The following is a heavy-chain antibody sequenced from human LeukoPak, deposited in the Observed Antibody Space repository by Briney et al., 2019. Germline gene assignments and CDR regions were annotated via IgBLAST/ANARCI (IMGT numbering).Heavy chain of an antibody. J-gene: IGHJ4*02. D-gene: IGHD3-16*01. CDR1: GLIFSSYG. Sequence: GGSLRLSCAASGLIFSSYGMHWVRQAPGKGLEWVAVISHDGSNKYYADSVKGRFTISRDNPTNTLYLQMNSLRVEDTAVYYCALGGTYFDYWGQGTLVTVSS. V-gene: IGHV3-30*03. CDR2: ISHDGSNK. CDR3: ALGGTYFDY.